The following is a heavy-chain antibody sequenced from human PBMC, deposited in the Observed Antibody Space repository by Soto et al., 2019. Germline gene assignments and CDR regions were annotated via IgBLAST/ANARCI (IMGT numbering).Heavy chain of an antibody. Sequence: GGSLRLSCAASGFTFSSYGMHWVRQAPGKGLEWVAVISYDGSNKYYADSVKGRFTISRDNSKNTLYLQMNSLRAEDTAVYYCAKDQKWDLLLPFDYWGQGTLVTVSS. CDR2: ISYDGSNK. J-gene: IGHJ4*02. CDR3: AKDQKWDLLLPFDY. D-gene: IGHD1-26*01. V-gene: IGHV3-30*18. CDR1: GFTFSSYG.